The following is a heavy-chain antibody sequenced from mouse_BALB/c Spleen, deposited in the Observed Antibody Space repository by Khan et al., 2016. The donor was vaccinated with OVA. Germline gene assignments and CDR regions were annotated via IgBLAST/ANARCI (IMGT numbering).Heavy chain of an antibody. CDR2: MIYSGNT. Sequence: EVQLQESGPSLVKPSQTLSLTCSVTGDSITSGYWSWIRKFPGNKLEYMGYMIYSGNTSYNPSLKSRIFITRHTSKNQYYLQLNSVTTEDTATYYCARSTYRYAFAYWGQGTLVTVSA. CDR1: GDSITSGY. CDR3: ARSTYRYAFAY. J-gene: IGHJ3*01. V-gene: IGHV3-8*02. D-gene: IGHD2-14*01.